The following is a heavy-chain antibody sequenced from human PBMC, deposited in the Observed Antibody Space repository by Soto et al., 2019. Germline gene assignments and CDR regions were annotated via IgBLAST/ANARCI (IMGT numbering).Heavy chain of an antibody. Sequence: PGGSLRLSCGASGFTFGCFGMRWVRQAPGKGLEWVAIIWYDGSDKYYADSVKGRFTISRDNSKNTLYLQMNSLRAEDTAVYHCAFGNLSYYFDYWGQGTPVTVSS. CDR1: GFTFGCFG. CDR2: IWYDGSDK. D-gene: IGHD3-16*01. V-gene: IGHV3-33*01. CDR3: AFGNLSYYFDY. J-gene: IGHJ4*02.